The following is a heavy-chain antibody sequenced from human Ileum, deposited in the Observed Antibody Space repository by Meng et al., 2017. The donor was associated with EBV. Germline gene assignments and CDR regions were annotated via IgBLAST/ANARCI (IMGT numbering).Heavy chain of an antibody. Sequence: QGRLVQSGGEWNKPGASVKVSCKASGYTFTNYDISWVRQATGQGLEWMGWMNPKTGTAHYAQKFQGRVSMTRDTSITTAYMELSSLTSEDTAVYYCVRTLERGDYWGQGTLVTVSS. CDR2: MNPKTGTA. CDR3: VRTLERGDY. J-gene: IGHJ4*02. V-gene: IGHV1-8*01. CDR1: GYTFTNYD. D-gene: IGHD5-24*01.